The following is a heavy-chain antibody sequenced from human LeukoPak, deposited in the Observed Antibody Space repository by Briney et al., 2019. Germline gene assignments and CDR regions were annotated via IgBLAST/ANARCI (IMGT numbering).Heavy chain of an antibody. V-gene: IGHV3-48*01. CDR3: ARRDCDSIKCRGSNWFDP. Sequence: GGSLRLSCAASGFTFSDYSMNWVRQAPGRGLEWVSYISKNGNTIYYADSVKGRFTISRDNAKKSLYLQMNNLRAEDTAVYYCARRDCDSIKCRGSNWFDPWGQGTLVSVSS. J-gene: IGHJ5*02. D-gene: IGHD3-22*01. CDR1: GFTFSDYS. CDR2: ISKNGNTI.